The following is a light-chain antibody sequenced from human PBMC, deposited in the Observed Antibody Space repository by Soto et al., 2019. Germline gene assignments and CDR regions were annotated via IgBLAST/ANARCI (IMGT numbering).Light chain of an antibody. CDR1: QSVGNNY. CDR2: DAS. V-gene: IGKV3D-20*01. CDR3: QQYANSPRT. J-gene: IGKJ1*01. Sequence: EIVLTQSPATLSLSPGERATLSCGASQSVGNNYLAWYQRKPGLAPRLLIHDASIRATGIPDRFSGSGSGTDFTLTISRLDPEDFAVYYCQQYANSPRTFGQGTKVDI.